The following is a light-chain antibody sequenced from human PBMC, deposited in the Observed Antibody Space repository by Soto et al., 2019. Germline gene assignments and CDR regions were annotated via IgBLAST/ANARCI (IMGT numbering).Light chain of an antibody. V-gene: IGLV1-40*01. CDR2: GNS. CDR3: QSYDSSLTLRV. Sequence: QAVVTQPPSVSGAPGQRVTISCTGSSSNIGAGYDVHWYQQLPGTAPKLLIYGNSNRPSGVPDRFSGSKSGTSASLAITGLQADDEADYSCQSYDSSLTLRVFGTGTKVTVL. CDR1: SSNIGAGYD. J-gene: IGLJ1*01.